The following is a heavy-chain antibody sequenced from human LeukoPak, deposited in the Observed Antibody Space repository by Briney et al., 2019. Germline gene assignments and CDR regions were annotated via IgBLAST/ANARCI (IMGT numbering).Heavy chain of an antibody. CDR2: ISAYNGNT. D-gene: IGHD2-8*01. CDR3: ARDGVPPYYYYGMDV. V-gene: IGHV1-18*01. CDR1: GYTFTSYG. Sequence: ASVKVSCKASGYTFTSYGISWVRQAPGQGLEWMGWISAYNGNTNYAQKLQGRVTMTTDTSTSTAYMELRSLRSDDTAVYYRARDGVPPYYYYGMDVWGQGTTVTVSS. J-gene: IGHJ6*02.